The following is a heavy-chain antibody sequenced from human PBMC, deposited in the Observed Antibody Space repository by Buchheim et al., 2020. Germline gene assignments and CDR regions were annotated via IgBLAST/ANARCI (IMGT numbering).Heavy chain of an antibody. CDR1: GGSFSGYY. Sequence: QVQLQQWGAGLLKPSETLSLTCAVYGGSFSGYYWSWIRQPPGKGLEWIGEINHSGSTNYNPSLKSRVTISVDTSKHQFSLKLSSVTAADTAVYYCARRGGSMDTAMVLSGGYFDYWGQGTL. J-gene: IGHJ4*02. D-gene: IGHD5-18*01. CDR2: INHSGST. CDR3: ARRGGSMDTAMVLSGGYFDY. V-gene: IGHV4-34*01.